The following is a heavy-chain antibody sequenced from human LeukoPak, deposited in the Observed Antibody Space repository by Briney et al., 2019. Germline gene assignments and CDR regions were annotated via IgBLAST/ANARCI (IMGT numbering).Heavy chain of an antibody. D-gene: IGHD3-16*02. J-gene: IGHJ3*02. V-gene: IGHV4-39*01. CDR1: GGSISSSSYY. CDR3: ARQPRQGIVEDAFDI. CDR2: IYYSGST. Sequence: SGTLSLTCTVSGGSISSSSYYWGWIRQPPGKGLEWIGSIYYSGSTYYNPSLKSRVTISVDTSKNQLSLKLSSVTAADTAVYYCARQPRQGIVEDAFDIWGQGTMVTVSS.